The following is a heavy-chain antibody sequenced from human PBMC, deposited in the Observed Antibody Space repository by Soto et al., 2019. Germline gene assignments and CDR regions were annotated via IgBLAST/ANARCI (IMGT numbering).Heavy chain of an antibody. CDR3: TTEHPRDSSSWYAFDI. Sequence: GGSLRLSCAASGFTFSNAWMSWVRQAPGKGLEWVGRIKSKTDGGTTDYAAPVKGRFTISRDDSKNTLYLQMNSLKTEDTAVYYCTTEHPRDSSSWYAFDIWGQGTMVTVSS. CDR2: IKSKTDGGTT. CDR1: GFTFSNAW. J-gene: IGHJ3*02. V-gene: IGHV3-15*01. D-gene: IGHD6-13*01.